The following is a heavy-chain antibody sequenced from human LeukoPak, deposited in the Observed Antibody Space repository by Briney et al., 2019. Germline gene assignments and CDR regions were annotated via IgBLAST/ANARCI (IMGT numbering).Heavy chain of an antibody. V-gene: IGHV3-21*01. Sequence: GGSLRVSCAASGFTFSSYSMNWVRQAPGNGLEWVSSISSSSSYIYYADSVRGRFTISRDNAKNSLYLQMNSLRAEDTAVYYCARDPTTTATHNWFDPWGQGTLVTVSS. J-gene: IGHJ5*02. CDR1: GFTFSSYS. D-gene: IGHD4-17*01. CDR3: ARDPTTTATHNWFDP. CDR2: ISSSSSYI.